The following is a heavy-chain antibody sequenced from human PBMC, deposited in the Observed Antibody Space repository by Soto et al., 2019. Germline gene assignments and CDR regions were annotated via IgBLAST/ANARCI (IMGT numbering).Heavy chain of an antibody. V-gene: IGHV3-23*01. J-gene: IGHJ4*02. CDR1: GFTFRSYA. CDR3: AKDLRIAVAGTDYFDS. CDR2: ISGSGGST. D-gene: IGHD6-19*01. Sequence: SLRLSCAASGFTFRSYAMSWVRQAPGTGLEWVSAISGSGGSTYYADSVKGRFTISRDNSKNTLYLQMNSLRAEDTAVYYCAKDLRIAVAGTDYFDSWGQGTLVTVSS.